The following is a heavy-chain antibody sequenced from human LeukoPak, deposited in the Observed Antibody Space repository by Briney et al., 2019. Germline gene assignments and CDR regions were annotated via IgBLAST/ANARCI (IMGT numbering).Heavy chain of an antibody. Sequence: PGGSLRLSCAASGFTFSSYAMSWVRQAPGKGLEWVSAISGSGGSTYYADSVKGRFTISRDNSKNTLYLQMNSLRAEDTAIYYCAREKDIVVVPAAEYSGYDPRYFDYWGQGTLVTVSS. V-gene: IGHV3-23*01. D-gene: IGHD2-2*01. CDR2: ISGSGGST. J-gene: IGHJ4*02. CDR3: AREKDIVVVPAAEYSGYDPRYFDY. CDR1: GFTFSSYA.